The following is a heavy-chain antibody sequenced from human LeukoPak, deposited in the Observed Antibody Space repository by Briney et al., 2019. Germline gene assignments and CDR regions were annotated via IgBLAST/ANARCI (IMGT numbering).Heavy chain of an antibody. J-gene: IGHJ4*02. CDR2: IYSGGST. Sequence: GGSLRLSCAASGFTVSSNYMSWVRQAPGKGLEWVSVIYSGGSTYYADSVRGRFTISKDNSKNTLYLQMNSLRAEDTAVYYCAKGHSSGWYYFDYWGQGTLVTVSS. D-gene: IGHD6-19*01. CDR3: AKGHSSGWYYFDY. CDR1: GFTVSSNY. V-gene: IGHV3-53*01.